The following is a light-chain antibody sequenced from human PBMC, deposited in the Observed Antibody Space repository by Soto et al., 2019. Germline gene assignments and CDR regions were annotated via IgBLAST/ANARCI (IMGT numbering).Light chain of an antibody. CDR2: AAS. CDR3: QQSYSTPDT. Sequence: DIEMTQSPSSLSASVGDRVTITCRASQSISSYLNCYQQKPGKVPKLLIYAASSLQSGVPSRFSGSGSGTDFTLTISSLPPEDFATYYCQQSYSTPDTFGQGTKLEIK. J-gene: IGKJ2*01. V-gene: IGKV1-39*01. CDR1: QSISSY.